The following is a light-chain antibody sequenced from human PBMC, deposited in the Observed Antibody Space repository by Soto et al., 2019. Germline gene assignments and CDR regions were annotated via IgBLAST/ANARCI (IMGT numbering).Light chain of an antibody. CDR1: ESISSY. Sequence: DIQMTQSPSSLSASVGDRVTITCRASESISSYLNWYQHKPGKAPKLLIFSASSLESGVPARFSGSGSGTDFTLTISSLQPEDFATYYCLQKYFYPFTFGPGTKVDIK. CDR2: SAS. CDR3: LQKYFYPFT. V-gene: IGKV1-39*01. J-gene: IGKJ3*01.